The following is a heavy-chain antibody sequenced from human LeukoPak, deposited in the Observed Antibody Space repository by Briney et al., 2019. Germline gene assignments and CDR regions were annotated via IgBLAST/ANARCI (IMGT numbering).Heavy chain of an antibody. CDR1: GFTFSSYA. V-gene: IGHV3-23*01. CDR3: AKDGSYYYYGMDV. CDR2: IGGSGGST. J-gene: IGHJ6*02. Sequence: GGSLRLSCAASGFTFSSYAMSWVRQAPGKGLEWVSAIGGSGGSTYYADSVKGRFTISRDNSKNTLYLQMNSLRAEDTAVYYCAKDGSYYYYGMDVWGQGTTVTVSS.